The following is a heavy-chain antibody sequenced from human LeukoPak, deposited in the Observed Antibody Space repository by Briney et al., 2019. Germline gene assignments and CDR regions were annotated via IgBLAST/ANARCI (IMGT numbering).Heavy chain of an antibody. CDR1: GFTFSSYS. Sequence: GGSLRLSCAASGFTFSSYSMNWVRQAPGKGLEWVSRIDDSGVIRSYADSVKGRFTISRDNSKMTLTLQMNSLGAEDTAVYYCAKRLKRNYYYHYAMDVWGQGTTVTVSS. J-gene: IGHJ6*02. CDR2: IDDSGVIR. CDR3: AKRLKRNYYYHYAMDV. D-gene: IGHD3-22*01. V-gene: IGHV3-23*01.